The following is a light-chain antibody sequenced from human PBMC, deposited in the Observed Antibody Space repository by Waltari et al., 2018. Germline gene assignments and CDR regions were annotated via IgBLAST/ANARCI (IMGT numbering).Light chain of an antibody. CDR2: EGS. Sequence: QSALTHPASVSGSPGQSITISCTGTSSDVGSYNLVSWYQQHPGKAPKPMIYEGSKRPSGVSNRFSGSKSGNTASLTISGLQAEDEADYYCCSYAGSSTLVFGGGTQLTVL. CDR3: CSYAGSSTLV. V-gene: IGLV2-23*01. CDR1: SSDVGSYNL. J-gene: IGLJ7*01.